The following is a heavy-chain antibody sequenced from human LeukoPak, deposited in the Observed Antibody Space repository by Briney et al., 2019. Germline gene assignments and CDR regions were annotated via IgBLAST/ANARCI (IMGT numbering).Heavy chain of an antibody. Sequence: GGSLTLSCAGSGFSFSTYSMNWVRQAPGKGLEWVSGITGSGSNTYYADSVKGRFTISRDNSKNTLYLRMNSLRAEDTAVYYCYYYDSSGFYPQTKIDYWGQGTLVTVSS. J-gene: IGHJ4*02. CDR2: ITGSGSNT. CDR3: YYYDSSGFYPQTKIDY. D-gene: IGHD3-22*01. CDR1: GFSFSTYS. V-gene: IGHV3-23*01.